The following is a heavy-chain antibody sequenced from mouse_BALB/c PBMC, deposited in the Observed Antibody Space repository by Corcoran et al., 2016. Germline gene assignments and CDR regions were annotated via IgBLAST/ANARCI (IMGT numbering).Heavy chain of an antibody. J-gene: IGHJ2*01. CDR3: ARAGSFDY. Sequence: EVQLQQSGAELVRPGALVKLSCKASGFNIKDYYMHWVKQRPEQGLEWIGWIDPENGNTIYDPKFQGKASITADTSSNTAYLQLSSLISEDTAVYYCARAGSFDYWGQGTTLTVSS. V-gene: IGHV14-1*02. CDR2: IDPENGNT. D-gene: IGHD3-3*01. CDR1: GFNIKDYY.